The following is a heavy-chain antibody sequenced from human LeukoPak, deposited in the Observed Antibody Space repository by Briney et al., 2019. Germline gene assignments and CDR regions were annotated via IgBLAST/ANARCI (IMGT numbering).Heavy chain of an antibody. J-gene: IGHJ6*03. CDR2: IKQDGSEK. CDR3: ARDGGRLVGATTVNYYYYYMDV. CDR1: GFTFSSYW. D-gene: IGHD1-26*01. Sequence: GGSLRLSCAASGFTFSSYWMSWVRQAPGKWLEWVANIKQDGSEKYYVDSVKGRFTISRDNAKNSLYLQMNSLRAEDTAVYYCARDGGRLVGATTVNYYYYYMDVWGKGTTVTVSS. V-gene: IGHV3-7*01.